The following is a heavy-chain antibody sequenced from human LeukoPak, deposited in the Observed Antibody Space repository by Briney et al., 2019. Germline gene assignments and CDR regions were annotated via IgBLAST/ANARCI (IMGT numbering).Heavy chain of an antibody. CDR1: GGSISSYY. CDR3: ARDLHSGWPSPYYYYYGMDV. V-gene: IGHV4-59*01. Sequence: SETLSLTCTVSGGSISSYYWSWIRQPPGKGLEWIGYIYYSGSTNYNPSLKSRVTISVDTSKNQFSLKLGSVTAADTAVYYCARDLHSGWPSPYYYYYGMDVWGKGTTVTVSS. J-gene: IGHJ6*04. D-gene: IGHD6-19*01. CDR2: IYYSGST.